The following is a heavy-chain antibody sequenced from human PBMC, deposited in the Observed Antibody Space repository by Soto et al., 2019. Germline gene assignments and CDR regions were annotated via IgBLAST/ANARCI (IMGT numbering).Heavy chain of an antibody. CDR3: ARGPVSLVATKSINWFDP. J-gene: IGHJ5*02. D-gene: IGHD5-12*01. V-gene: IGHV7-4-1*01. CDR2: INTNTGNP. Sequence: GSSVKVSCKASGYTFTSYAMNWVRQAPGQGLEWMGWINTNTGNPTYAQGFTGRFVFSLDTSVNTAYLQICSLKAEDTAVYYCARGPVSLVATKSINWFDPWGQGTPVTVSS. CDR1: GYTFTSYA.